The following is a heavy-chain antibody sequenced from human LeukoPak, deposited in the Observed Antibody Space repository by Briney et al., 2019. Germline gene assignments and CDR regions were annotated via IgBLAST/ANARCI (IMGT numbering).Heavy chain of an antibody. J-gene: IGHJ4*02. V-gene: IGHV4-59*01. Sequence: SETLSLTCTVSGDSISSSYWSWIRQPPGKGLEWIGYISYSGSTSSNPSLRSRVTISVDTSKNQFSLRLTSVTAADTAMYYCAREGYDSSGYYYGWWGQGTLVTVSS. D-gene: IGHD3-22*01. CDR3: AREGYDSSGYYYGW. CDR1: GDSISSSY. CDR2: ISYSGST.